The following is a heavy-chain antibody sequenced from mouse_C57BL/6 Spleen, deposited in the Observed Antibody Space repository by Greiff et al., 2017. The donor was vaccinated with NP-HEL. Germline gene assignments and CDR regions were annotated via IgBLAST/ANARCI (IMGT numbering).Heavy chain of an antibody. J-gene: IGHJ4*01. V-gene: IGHV1-63*01. CDR1: GYTFTNYW. CDR3: ARIYYYGSSTGYAMDY. D-gene: IGHD1-1*01. Sequence: QVQLQQSGAELVRPGTSVKMSCKASGYTFTNYWIGWAKQRPGHGLEWIGDIYPGGGYTNYNEKFKGKATLTADKSSSTAYMQFSSLTSEASAIYYCARIYYYGSSTGYAMDYWGQGTSVTVSS. CDR2: IYPGGGYT.